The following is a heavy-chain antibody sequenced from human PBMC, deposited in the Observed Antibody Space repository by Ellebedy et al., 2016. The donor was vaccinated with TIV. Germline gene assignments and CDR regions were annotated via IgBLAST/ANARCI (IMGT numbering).Heavy chain of an antibody. CDR2: ISDTTTTL. V-gene: IGHV3-48*02. J-gene: IGHJ4*02. D-gene: IGHD3-10*01. Sequence: PGGSLRLSCAASGFTFSSYSMNWVRQAPGKGLEWVSFISDTTTTLYYADSVKGRFTISRDSAKNSLYLQMNSLRDEDTAVYYCARSRALRGVTFDYWGQGTLVTVSS. CDR1: GFTFSSYS. CDR3: ARSRALRGVTFDY.